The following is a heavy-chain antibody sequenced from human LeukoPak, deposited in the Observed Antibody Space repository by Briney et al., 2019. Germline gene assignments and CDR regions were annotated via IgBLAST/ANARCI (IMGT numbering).Heavy chain of an antibody. CDR3: GRVRYCSSTSCT. CDR2: INHSGST. CDR1: GGSFSGYY. Sequence: SDTLSLTRAVSGGSFSGYYWRRLPQPPGKGLEWIGEINHSGSTNYNPPLPSPDTPSVDTSKNQFSLKLSSVTAAATAVYYCGRVRYCSSTSCTWGQGALVTVSS. V-gene: IGHV4-34*01. D-gene: IGHD2-2*01. J-gene: IGHJ5*02.